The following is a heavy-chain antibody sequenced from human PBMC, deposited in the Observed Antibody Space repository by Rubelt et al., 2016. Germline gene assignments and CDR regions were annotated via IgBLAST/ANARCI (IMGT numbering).Heavy chain of an antibody. V-gene: IGHV1-2*06. Sequence: QVQLVQSGAEVKKPGASVKVSCKASGYTFTGYYMHWVRPAPGQGLEWVGRLNPNSGGTNYAQSVSGRVTMTRDTSITTAYMELSRLRSDDTAVFYCARESSSGWYIDYWGQGTLVTVSS. CDR2: LNPNSGGT. CDR1: GYTFTGYY. D-gene: IGHD6-19*01. J-gene: IGHJ4*02. CDR3: ARESSSGWYIDY.